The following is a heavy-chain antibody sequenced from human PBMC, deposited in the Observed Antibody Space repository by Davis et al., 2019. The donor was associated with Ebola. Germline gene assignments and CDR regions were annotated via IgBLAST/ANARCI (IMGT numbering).Heavy chain of an antibody. D-gene: IGHD6-19*01. CDR2: ISSSSATI. CDR1: GFTFSTYT. CDR3: ARLAVPATGWFAP. Sequence: GGSLRLSCAASGFTFSTYTMNWVRQAPGKGLEWVSYISSSSATIYYADSVKGRFTISRDNAKKSLYLQMNSLRVEDTAVYYCARLAVPATGWFAPWGQGTLVTVSS. V-gene: IGHV3-48*04. J-gene: IGHJ5*02.